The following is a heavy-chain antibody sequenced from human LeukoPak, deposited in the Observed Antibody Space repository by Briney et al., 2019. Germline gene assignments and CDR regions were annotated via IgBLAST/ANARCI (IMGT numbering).Heavy chain of an antibody. CDR1: GGSINSGDYY. CDR2: IYYSGRT. CDR3: ARGSDQRPYYFDY. Sequence: SQTLSLTCTVSGGSINSGDYYWSWIRQSPGKGLEWIGYIYYSGRTYYNPSLRSRVSMSVDTSKNQFSLKLSSVTAADTAVYYCARGSDQRPYYFDYWGQGTLVTVSS. D-gene: IGHD2-2*01. V-gene: IGHV4-30-4*01. J-gene: IGHJ4*02.